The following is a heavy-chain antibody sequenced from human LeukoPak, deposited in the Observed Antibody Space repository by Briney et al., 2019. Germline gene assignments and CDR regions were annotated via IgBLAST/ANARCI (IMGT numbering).Heavy chain of an antibody. D-gene: IGHD3-22*01. J-gene: IGHJ6*02. V-gene: IGHV3-30-3*01. CDR2: ISYDGSNK. CDR1: GFTFSSYA. CDR3: ARGTSPYYYDSSGYYLYYYYGMDV. Sequence: SGGSLRLSCAASGFTFSSYAMHWVRQAPGKGLEWVAVISYDGSNKYYADSVKGRFTISRDNSKNTLYLQMNSLRAEDTAVYYCARGTSPYYYDSSGYYLYYYYGMDVWGQGTTVTVSS.